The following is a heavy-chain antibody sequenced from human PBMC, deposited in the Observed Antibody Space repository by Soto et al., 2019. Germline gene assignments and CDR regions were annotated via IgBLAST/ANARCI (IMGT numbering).Heavy chain of an antibody. CDR3: ARTSLPAAAGPGDWFDP. V-gene: IGHV1-69*06. D-gene: IGHD6-13*01. CDR2: IIPIFGTA. CDR1: GGTFSSYA. Sequence: ASVKVSCKASGGTFSSYAISWVRQAPGQGLEWMGGIIPIFGTANYAQKFQGRVTITADKSTSTAYMELSSLRSEDTAVYYCARTSLPAAAGPGDWFDPWGQGTLVTVSS. J-gene: IGHJ5*02.